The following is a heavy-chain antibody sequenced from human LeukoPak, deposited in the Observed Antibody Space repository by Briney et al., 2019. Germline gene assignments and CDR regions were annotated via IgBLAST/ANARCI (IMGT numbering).Heavy chain of an antibody. V-gene: IGHV3-30*18. CDR3: AKVVEAAGRYYYYYYGMDV. CDR1: GFTFSSYA. D-gene: IGHD6-13*01. Sequence: GGSLRLSCAASGFTFSSYAMSWVRQAPGKGLEWVAVISYDGSNKYYADSVKGRFTISRDNSKNTLYLQMNSLRAEDTAVYYCAKVVEAAGRYYYYYYGMDVWGQGTTVTVSS. CDR2: ISYDGSNK. J-gene: IGHJ6*02.